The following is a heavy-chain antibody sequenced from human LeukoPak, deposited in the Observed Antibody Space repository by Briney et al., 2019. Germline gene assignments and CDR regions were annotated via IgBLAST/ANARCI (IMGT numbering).Heavy chain of an antibody. V-gene: IGHV1-69*05. Sequence: SVKVSCKASGGTFSSYAISWVRQAPGQGLEWMGRIIPIFGTANYAQKLQGRVTITTDESTSTAYMELSSLRSEDTAVYYCARDASAYYYDSSGYRFDYWGQGTLVTVSS. J-gene: IGHJ4*02. D-gene: IGHD3-22*01. CDR3: ARDASAYYYDSSGYRFDY. CDR1: GGTFSSYA. CDR2: IIPIFGTA.